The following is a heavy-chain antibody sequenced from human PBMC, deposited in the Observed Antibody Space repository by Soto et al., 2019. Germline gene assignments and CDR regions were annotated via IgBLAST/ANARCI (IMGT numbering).Heavy chain of an antibody. J-gene: IGHJ6*02. CDR1: GFTFNKYA. CDR3: VNRSTAEYYSYYNGVDV. V-gene: IGHV3-64D*06. CDR2: ISDTGGST. D-gene: IGHD2-2*01. Sequence: GGSLRLSCSASGFTFNKYAMHWVRQAPGTGLEYVSSISDTGGSTFHADSVKGRFIISRDNSKGTLFLQMSSLRAEDTALYYCVNRSTAEYYSYYNGVDVRGQGTTVTVSS.